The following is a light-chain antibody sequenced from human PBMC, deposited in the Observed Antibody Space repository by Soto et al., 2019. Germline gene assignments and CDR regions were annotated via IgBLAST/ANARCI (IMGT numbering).Light chain of an antibody. CDR3: CSYAGSNTFDV. J-gene: IGLJ1*01. CDR1: TTNIGAGYE. Sequence: QSVLTQPPSVSGAPGQRVTISCTGSTTNIGAGYEVHWYQQRPGTAPKLLVSGHNIRPSGVPDRFYGSKSGNTASLTISGLQVEDEADYYCCSYAGSNTFDVFGTGTKVTVL. CDR2: GHN. V-gene: IGLV1-40*01.